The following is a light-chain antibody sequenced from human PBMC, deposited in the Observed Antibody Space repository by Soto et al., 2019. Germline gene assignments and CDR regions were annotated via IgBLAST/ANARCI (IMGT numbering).Light chain of an antibody. CDR2: GVS. CDR1: QSGSDSY. CDR3: QQHETLIT. J-gene: IGKJ5*01. Sequence: EIVLTQSPGTLSLSPGERATLSCRASQSGSDSYLAWYQQKPGQPPRLLIYGVSSRGYGIPDRFSGSGSGTDFTLTISRLEPEDFAVYYCQQHETLITFGQGTRLEIK. V-gene: IGKV3-20*01.